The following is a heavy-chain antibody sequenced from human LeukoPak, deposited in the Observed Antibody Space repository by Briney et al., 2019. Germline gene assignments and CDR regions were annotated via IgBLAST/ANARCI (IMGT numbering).Heavy chain of an antibody. CDR2: IYHIVNT. V-gene: IGHV4-30-2*01. D-gene: IGHD3-10*01. Sequence: PSQTLSLTCAVTGASVSSGGSSWAWIRQPPGKGLEWIGYIYHIVNTFYNPSLQSRVTISVDRAKNQVSLRLTSVTAADTAVYYCARDSYGLGSNYFDPWGQGTRVTVSS. J-gene: IGHJ5*02. CDR1: GASVSSGGSS. CDR3: ARDSYGLGSNYFDP.